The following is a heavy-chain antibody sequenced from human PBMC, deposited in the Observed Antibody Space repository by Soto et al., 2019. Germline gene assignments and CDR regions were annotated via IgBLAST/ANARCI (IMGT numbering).Heavy chain of an antibody. CDR1: GGSISSYY. Sequence: ASETLSLTCTVSGGSISSYYWSWIRQPPGKGLEWIGDIYYSGSTNYNPSLKSRVTISVDTSENQFSLKLTSVTAADTAVYYCARERVTHRLDYWGQGTLVTVSS. V-gene: IGHV4-59*01. D-gene: IGHD5-18*01. CDR2: IYYSGST. J-gene: IGHJ4*02. CDR3: ARERVTHRLDY.